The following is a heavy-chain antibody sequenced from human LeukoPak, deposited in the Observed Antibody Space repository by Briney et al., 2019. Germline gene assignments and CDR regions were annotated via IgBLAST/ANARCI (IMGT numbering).Heavy chain of an antibody. Sequence: PGGSLRLSCAASRFTFSSYSMNWVRQAPGKGLEWVSGISGSGGATYYADSVKGRFTISRDDPHNTLYLQMNSLRAEDTAVYFCARGGVDYYGSGTYYLMYYFDYWGQGALVTVSS. CDR3: ARGGVDYYGSGTYYLMYYFDY. D-gene: IGHD3-10*01. CDR1: RFTFSSYS. J-gene: IGHJ4*02. CDR2: ISGSGGAT. V-gene: IGHV3-23*01.